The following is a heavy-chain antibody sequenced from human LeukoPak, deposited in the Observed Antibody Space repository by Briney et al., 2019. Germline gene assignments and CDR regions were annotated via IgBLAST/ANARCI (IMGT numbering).Heavy chain of an antibody. CDR2: IIPILGIA. V-gene: IGHV1-69*04. CDR3: ASLYFRFYYFDY. D-gene: IGHD3-16*01. Sequence: SVKVSCKASGGTFSSYAISWVRQAPGQGLEWMGRIIPILGIANYAQKFQGRVTITADKSTSTAYMELSSLRAEDTAVYYCASLYFRFYYFDYWGQGTLVTVSS. CDR1: GGTFSSYA. J-gene: IGHJ4*02.